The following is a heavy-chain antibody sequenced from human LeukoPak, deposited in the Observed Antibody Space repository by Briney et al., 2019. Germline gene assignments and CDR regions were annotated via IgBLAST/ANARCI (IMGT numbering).Heavy chain of an antibody. J-gene: IGHJ4*02. Sequence: PSETLSLTCAVYGGSFSGYYWSWIRQPPGKGLEWIGEINHSGSTNYNPSLKSRVTISVDTSKNQFSLKLSSVTAADTAVYYCARDTKPWYYYGSGSWSYFDYRGQGTLVTVSS. CDR3: ARDTKPWYYYGSGSWSYFDY. CDR2: INHSGST. CDR1: GGSFSGYY. V-gene: IGHV4-34*01. D-gene: IGHD3-10*01.